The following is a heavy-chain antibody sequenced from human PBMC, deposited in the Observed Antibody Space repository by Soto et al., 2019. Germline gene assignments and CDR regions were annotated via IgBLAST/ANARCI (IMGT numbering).Heavy chain of an antibody. CDR3: TRGLLGGAPSYTFHGMDV. V-gene: IGHV3-72*01. J-gene: IGHJ6*01. D-gene: IGHD1-26*01. CDR1: GFTFSDHY. Sequence: EVQLVESGGGLVQPGGSLRLSCAASGFTFSDHYMDWVRQAPGKGLEWVARSRNRVNSHTTEYAASVKGRFTISRDESKSSLYLQMNSLKIDDTAVYYCTRGLLGGAPSYTFHGMDVWSQGTTVTVSS. CDR2: SRNRVNSHTT.